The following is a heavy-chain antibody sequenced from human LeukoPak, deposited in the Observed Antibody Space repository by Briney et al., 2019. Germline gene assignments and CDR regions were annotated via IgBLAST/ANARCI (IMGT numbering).Heavy chain of an antibody. D-gene: IGHD2-15*01. Sequence: GASVKVSCKASGYTFTSYDINWVRQATGQGFEWMGWISAYNGNTDYAQKLQGRVTMTTDTSTSTAYMELRSLRSDDTAVYYCARDLISVAATHYYYYGMDVWGQGTTVTVSS. V-gene: IGHV1-18*01. CDR2: ISAYNGNT. J-gene: IGHJ6*02. CDR3: ARDLISVAATHYYYYGMDV. CDR1: GYTFTSYD.